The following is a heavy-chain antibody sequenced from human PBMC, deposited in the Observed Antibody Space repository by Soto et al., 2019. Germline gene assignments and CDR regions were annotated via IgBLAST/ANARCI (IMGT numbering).Heavy chain of an antibody. CDR1: GFTFSSYS. CDR2: ISSSNSYI. V-gene: IGHV3-21*01. D-gene: IGHD3-10*01. J-gene: IGHJ3*02. CDR3: ARERRMVRGVIITPDAFDI. Sequence: EVQLVESGGGLVKPGGSLRLSCAASGFTFSSYSMNWVRQAAGKGLEWVSSISSSNSYISYADSVKGRFTISRDNAKNSLSLQMNSLRAEDTAVYYCARERRMVRGVIITPDAFDIWGQGTMVTVSS.